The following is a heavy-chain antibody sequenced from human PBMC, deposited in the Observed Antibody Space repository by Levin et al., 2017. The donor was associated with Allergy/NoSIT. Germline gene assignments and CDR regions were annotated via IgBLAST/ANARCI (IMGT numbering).Heavy chain of an antibody. CDR3: ARDLHSYGFQGAIDY. CDR2: ISYDGNNK. D-gene: IGHD5-18*01. J-gene: IGHJ4*02. Sequence: GESLKISCAASGFTFSFYAIYWVRQAPGKGLEWVAIISYDGNNKYYADSVKGRFTISRDNSKNTLYLQMNSLRAEDTAVYYCARDLHSYGFQGAIDYWGQGTLVIVSS. V-gene: IGHV3-30-3*01. CDR1: GFTFSFYA.